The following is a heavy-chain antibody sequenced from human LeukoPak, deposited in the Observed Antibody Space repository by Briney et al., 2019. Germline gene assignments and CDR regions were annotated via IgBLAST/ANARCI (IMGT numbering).Heavy chain of an antibody. D-gene: IGHD2-2*01. CDR2: INHSGST. Sequence: SETLSLTCAVYGGSFSGYYWSWIRQPRGKGLEWIGEINHSGSTNYNPSLKSRVTISVDTSKNQFSLKLSSVTAADTAVYYCARDVPYCSSTSCYAGWFDPWGQGTLVTVSS. V-gene: IGHV4-34*01. CDR3: ARDVPYCSSTSCYAGWFDP. CDR1: GGSFSGYY. J-gene: IGHJ5*02.